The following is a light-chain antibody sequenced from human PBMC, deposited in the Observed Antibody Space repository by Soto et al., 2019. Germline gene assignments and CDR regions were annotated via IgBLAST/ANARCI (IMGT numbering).Light chain of an antibody. Sequence: DIVMTQSPLSLPVTPGEPASISCRSSQSLLHSNGYNYLDWYLQKPGQSPQLLIDLGSNRASGVPERCSGSGSGTDFTLKVSRVEAEDVGVYYCMQALQTPWTFGQGTKVEIK. CDR1: QSLLHSNGYNY. J-gene: IGKJ1*01. CDR2: LGS. CDR3: MQALQTPWT. V-gene: IGKV2-28*01.